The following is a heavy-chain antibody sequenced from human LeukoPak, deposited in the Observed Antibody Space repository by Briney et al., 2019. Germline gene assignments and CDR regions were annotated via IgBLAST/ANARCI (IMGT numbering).Heavy chain of an antibody. CDR3: ARVXXXXXXXXWXXDL. V-gene: IGHV4-59*01. CDR1: GGSISSYY. J-gene: IGHJ2*01. Sequence: SETLSLTCTVSGGSISSYYWSWIRQPPGKGLEWIGYIYYSGSTNYNPSLKSRVTISVDTSKNQFSLKLSSVTAADTAVIYFARVXXXXXXXXWXXDLXGRGTLVTV. CDR2: IYYSGST.